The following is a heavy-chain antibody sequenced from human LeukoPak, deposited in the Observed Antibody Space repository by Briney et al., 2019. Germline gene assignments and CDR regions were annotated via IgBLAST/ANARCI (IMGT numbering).Heavy chain of an antibody. V-gene: IGHV3-53*04. CDR3: ARWTYYYDSSGSGSAFDI. J-gene: IGHJ3*02. D-gene: IGHD3-22*01. CDR1: GFTVSSNY. Sequence: GGSLRLSCAASGFTVSSNYMSWVRQAPGKGVEWVSAIYSGGSTYYADSVKGRFTISRHNSKNTLYLQMNSLRAEDTAVYYCARWTYYYDSSGSGSAFDIWGQGTMVTVSS. CDR2: IYSGGST.